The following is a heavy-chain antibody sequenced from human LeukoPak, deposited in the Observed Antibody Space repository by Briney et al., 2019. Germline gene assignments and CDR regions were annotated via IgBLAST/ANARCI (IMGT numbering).Heavy chain of an antibody. CDR1: GYTFTGYY. V-gene: IGHV1-2*02. CDR3: ARGLTIIRTAPRAPLDI. D-gene: IGHD3-22*01. CDR2: ISPNSGGT. J-gene: IGHJ3*02. Sequence: ASVKVSCKASGYTFTGYYIHWVRQAPGQGLEWMGWISPNSGGTNSAQKFQGRVTMTRDPSISTAYMELSRLRSDDTAVYYCARGLTIIRTAPRAPLDIWGQGTTVTVSS.